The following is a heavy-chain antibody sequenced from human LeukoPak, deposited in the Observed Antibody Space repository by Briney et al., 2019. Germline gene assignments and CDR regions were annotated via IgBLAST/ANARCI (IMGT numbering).Heavy chain of an antibody. D-gene: IGHD5-24*01. J-gene: IGHJ3*02. Sequence: PSETLSLTCPVSGYSISSGYYWGWIRLPPGKGLEGIGSIYHSGSTYYNPSLKSRVTISVDTSKNQFSLKLSSVTAADTAVYYCARRRWLATHHAFDIWGQGTMVTVSS. CDR2: IYHSGST. V-gene: IGHV4-38-2*01. CDR3: ARRRWLATHHAFDI. CDR1: GYSISSGYY.